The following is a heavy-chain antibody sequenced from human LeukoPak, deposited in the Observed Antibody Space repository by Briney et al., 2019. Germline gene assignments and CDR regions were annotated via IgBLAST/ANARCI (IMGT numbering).Heavy chain of an antibody. Sequence: SQTLSLTCTVSGGSISSYYWSWIRQPAGKGLEWIGSIYYSGSTYYNPSLKSRVTISVDTSKNQFSLKLSSVTAADTAVYYCASLIGGYSYGQSYWYFDLWGRGTLVTVSS. D-gene: IGHD5-18*01. CDR1: GGSISSYY. J-gene: IGHJ2*01. CDR2: IYYSGST. V-gene: IGHV4-4*07. CDR3: ASLIGGYSYGQSYWYFDL.